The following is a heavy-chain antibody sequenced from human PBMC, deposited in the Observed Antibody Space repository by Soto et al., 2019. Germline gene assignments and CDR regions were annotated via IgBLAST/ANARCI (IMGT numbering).Heavy chain of an antibody. CDR3: ARSCRLWCKGVDV. CDR2: IYYSGST. J-gene: IGHJ6*02. Sequence: QVQLQESGPGLVKPSETLSLTCTVSGGSISSYYWSWIRQPPGKGLEWIGYIYYSGSTNYNPSLKSRVTISVDTSKNQFSLKLSSVTAADTAVYYCARSCRLWCKGVDVWGQGTTVTVSS. CDR1: GGSISSYY. D-gene: IGHD2-21*01. V-gene: IGHV4-59*01.